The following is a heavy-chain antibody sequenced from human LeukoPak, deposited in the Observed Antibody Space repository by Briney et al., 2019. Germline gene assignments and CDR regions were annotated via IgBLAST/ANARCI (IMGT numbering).Heavy chain of an antibody. CDR1: GGSISSYY. D-gene: IGHD3-16*01. Sequence: PSETLSLTCTVSGGSISSYYWSCIRQPPGKGLEWIGYIYYSGSTNHKPPLKSRVTISVDTSKNQFSLKLTSVTAADTAVYYCARLRGIGNFDYWGQGTLVTVSS. J-gene: IGHJ4*02. CDR3: ARLRGIGNFDY. V-gene: IGHV4-59*01. CDR2: IYYSGST.